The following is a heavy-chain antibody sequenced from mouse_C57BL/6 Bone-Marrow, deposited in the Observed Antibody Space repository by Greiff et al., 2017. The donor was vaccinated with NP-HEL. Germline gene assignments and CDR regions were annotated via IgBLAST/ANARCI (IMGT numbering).Heavy chain of an antibody. CDR3: ARRYGLAY. CDR1: GFTFRSYT. CDR2: ISGGGCNT. J-gene: IGHJ3*01. D-gene: IGHD1-1*02. Sequence: DVELVESGGGLVKPGGSLKLSCAASGFTFRSYTMSWVCQTPVKRLEWVATISGGGCNTNYPDSVKGRFTISRDNAKNTLYLQRSSLRSEYTALYYCARRYGLAYWGQGTLVTVSA. V-gene: IGHV5-9*01.